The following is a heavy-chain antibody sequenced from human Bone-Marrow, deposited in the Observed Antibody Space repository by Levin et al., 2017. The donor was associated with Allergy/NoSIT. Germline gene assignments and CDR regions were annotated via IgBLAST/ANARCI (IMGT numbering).Heavy chain of an antibody. CDR3: AKDISVAIGYCSGGSCRTDAFDI. CDR2: ISWNSGSI. J-gene: IGHJ3*02. CDR1: GFTFDDYA. D-gene: IGHD2-15*01. V-gene: IGHV3-9*01. Sequence: AGGSLRLSCAASGFTFDDYAMHWVRQAPGKGLEWVSGISWNSGSIGYADSVKGRFTISRDNAKNSLYLQMNSLRAEDTALYYCAKDISVAIGYCSGGSCRTDAFDIWGQGTMVTVSS.